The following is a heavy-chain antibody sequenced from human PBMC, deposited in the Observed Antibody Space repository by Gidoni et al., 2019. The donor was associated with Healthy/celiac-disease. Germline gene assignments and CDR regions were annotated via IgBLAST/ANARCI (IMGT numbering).Heavy chain of an antibody. V-gene: IGHV4-31*03. D-gene: IGHD3-22*01. CDR1: GGASSSGGYY. CDR3: RVVVDMGRYFDL. Sequence: QVQLQESGPGLVKPSQTLSLTCTVSGGASSSGGYYWSWIRQHPGKGLEWIGYIYYSGGTYYNPSLKRRVTISVDTSKNQFSLTLSSVTAAATAVYYCRVVVDMGRYFDLWGRGTLVTVSS. J-gene: IGHJ2*01. CDR2: IYYSGGT.